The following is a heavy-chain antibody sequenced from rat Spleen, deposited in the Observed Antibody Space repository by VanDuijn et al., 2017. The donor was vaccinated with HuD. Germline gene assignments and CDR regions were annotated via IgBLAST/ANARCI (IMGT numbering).Heavy chain of an antibody. D-gene: IGHD1-5*01. CDR2: IWNTGGT. Sequence: QVQLKESGPGLVQPSQTLSLTCTVADFSLTSYHVHWFRQPPGRGLAWMGVIWNTGGTRYNSGLKSRLSIGKDTSKSQVFLKMDSLQTEDTATYYCARESPFEYTTDYWGQGFMVTVSS. J-gene: IGHJ2*01. CDR3: ARESPFEYTTDY. CDR1: DFSLTSYH. V-gene: IGHV2-41*01.